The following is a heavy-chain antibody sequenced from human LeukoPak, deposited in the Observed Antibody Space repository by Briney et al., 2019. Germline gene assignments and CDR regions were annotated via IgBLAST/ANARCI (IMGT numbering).Heavy chain of an antibody. CDR2: ISSSGLST. CDR3: AKVDPATVTPGVFYYYYYMDV. D-gene: IGHD4-17*01. Sequence: GGSLRLSCRASAFTFSSHLMSGAPRVRGRGLEWVSSISSSGLSTFSEDAVKGRFTISRDNSKTSVSLQMNSLRAEDTGMYYCAKVDPATVTPGVFYYYYYMDVWGKGTTVTVSS. J-gene: IGHJ6*03. V-gene: IGHV3-23*01. CDR1: AFTFSSHL.